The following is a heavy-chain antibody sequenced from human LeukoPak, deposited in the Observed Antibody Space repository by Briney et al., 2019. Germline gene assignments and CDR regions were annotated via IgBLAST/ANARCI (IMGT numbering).Heavy chain of an antibody. CDR2: INPNSGGT. CDR3: ARGRFLEWSNMWWQDN. J-gene: IGHJ4*02. V-gene: IGHV1-2*02. D-gene: IGHD3-3*01. Sequence: VASVKVSCKAFGYTFTGYYMHWVRQAPGQGLEWMGWINPNSGGTNYAQKFQGRVTMTRDTSISTAYMELSRLTSDDTAVYYCARGRFLEWSNMWWQDNWGQGTLVTVSS. CDR1: GYTFTGYY.